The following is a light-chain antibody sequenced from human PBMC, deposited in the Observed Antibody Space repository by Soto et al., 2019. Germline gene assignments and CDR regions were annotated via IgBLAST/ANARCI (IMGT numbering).Light chain of an antibody. CDR2: DAS. Sequence: DIQMTQPPSTLSASVGDSVTITCRASQSISTWLAWYQQKPGKAPKLLIYDASSLEGGVPSRFSGSGSGTEFTLTISGLQPDDFATYYCQQYNSFSWTFGQGTKVDI. CDR1: QSISTW. J-gene: IGKJ1*01. CDR3: QQYNSFSWT. V-gene: IGKV1-5*01.